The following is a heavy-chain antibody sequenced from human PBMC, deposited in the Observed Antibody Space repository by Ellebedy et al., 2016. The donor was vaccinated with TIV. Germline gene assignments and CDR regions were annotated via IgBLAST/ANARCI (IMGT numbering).Heavy chain of an antibody. Sequence: GESLKISCAASGFTFSIYAMSWVRQAPGRGLEWVSLISGSCDSTYFADSVKGRFTISRDNSKNTLYLQMNSLSAEDTDLYYCAVRSDWDFGYYWGQGTLVTVSS. V-gene: IGHV3-23*01. J-gene: IGHJ4*02. CDR3: AVRSDWDFGYY. CDR1: GFTFSIYA. D-gene: IGHD3-16*01. CDR2: ISGSCDST.